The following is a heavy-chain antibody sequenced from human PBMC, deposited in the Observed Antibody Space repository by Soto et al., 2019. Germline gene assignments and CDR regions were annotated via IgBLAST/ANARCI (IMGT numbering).Heavy chain of an antibody. CDR2: INHSGST. CDR3: ARRRLLISSIDP. Sequence: SETLSLTCAVYGGSFSGYYWSWIRQPPGKGLEWIGEINHSGSTNYNPSLKSRVTISVDTSKNQFSLKLSSVTAADTAVYYCARRRLLISSIDPWGQGTLVTVSS. V-gene: IGHV4-34*01. D-gene: IGHD2-15*01. CDR1: GGSFSGYY. J-gene: IGHJ5*02.